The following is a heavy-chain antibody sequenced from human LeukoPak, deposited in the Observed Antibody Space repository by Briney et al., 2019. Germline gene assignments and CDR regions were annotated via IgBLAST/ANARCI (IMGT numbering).Heavy chain of an antibody. J-gene: IGHJ4*02. V-gene: IGHV3-43*01. Sequence: GGSLRLSCAASGFTFDHYTMHWVRQAPGKGLEWVSLISGDGGSTSYADSVKGRSTISRDNAKNSLYLQMNSLRAEDTALYYCAKDIGPSSRYSSNGFDYWGQGTLVTVSS. CDR3: AKDIGPSSRYSSNGFDY. D-gene: IGHD6-13*01. CDR2: ISGDGGST. CDR1: GFTFDHYT.